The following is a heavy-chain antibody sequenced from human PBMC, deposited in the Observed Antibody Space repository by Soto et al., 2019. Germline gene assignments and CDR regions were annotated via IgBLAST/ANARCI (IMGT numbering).Heavy chain of an antibody. CDR1: GFTFSSYA. CDR2: ISYDGSNK. Sequence: TGGSLRLSCAASGFTFSSYAMHWVRQAPGKGLEWVAVISYDGSNKYYADSVKGRFTISRDNSKNTLYLQMNSLRAEDTAVYYCARDPSAVAPPLDYWGQGTLVTVSS. J-gene: IGHJ4*02. CDR3: ARDPSAVAPPLDY. V-gene: IGHV3-30-3*01. D-gene: IGHD6-19*01.